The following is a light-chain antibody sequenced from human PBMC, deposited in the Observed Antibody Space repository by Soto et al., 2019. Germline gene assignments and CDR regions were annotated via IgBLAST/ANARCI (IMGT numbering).Light chain of an antibody. V-gene: IGKV3-15*01. J-gene: IGKJ1*01. CDR1: QSISNN. CDR2: GAS. Sequence: EIVMTQSPATLSVSPGERATLSCRASQSISNNLAWYQQKPGQAPRLLIYGASTRATGVPARFSGSGSGTEFSLTISSLQSEDFAVYYCQQYSNWPSWAFGQGTKVEIK. CDR3: QQYSNWPSWA.